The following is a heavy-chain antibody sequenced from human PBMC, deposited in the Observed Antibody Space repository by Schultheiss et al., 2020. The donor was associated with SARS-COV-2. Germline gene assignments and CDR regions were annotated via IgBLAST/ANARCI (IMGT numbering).Heavy chain of an antibody. J-gene: IGHJ4*02. D-gene: IGHD2-15*01. V-gene: IGHV4-4*07. Sequence: SQTLSLTCTVSGGSISSYYWSWIRQPAGKGLEWIGRIYTSGSTNYNPSLKSRVTISVDTSKNQFSLKLSSVTAADTAVYYCARLSDCSGGSCYFHYFDYWGQGTLVTVSS. CDR3: ARLSDCSGGSCYFHYFDY. CDR1: GGSISSYY. CDR2: IYTSGST.